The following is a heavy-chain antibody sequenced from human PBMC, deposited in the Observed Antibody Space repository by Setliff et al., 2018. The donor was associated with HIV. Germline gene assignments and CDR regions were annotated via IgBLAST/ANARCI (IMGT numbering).Heavy chain of an antibody. V-gene: IGHV4-38-2*02. CDR2: IYHSGST. CDR1: GDSISSSGPGYY. D-gene: IGHD2-2*01. J-gene: IGHJ4*02. CDR3: ARDSRTGYFDS. Sequence: TSETLSLTCTVSGDSISSSGPGYYWGWIRQPSGKGLEWIGSIYHSGSTFYNPSLRSRVTISVDTSQDQFSLRLTSVTAADTAVYYCARDSRTGYFDSWGQGTLVTVSS.